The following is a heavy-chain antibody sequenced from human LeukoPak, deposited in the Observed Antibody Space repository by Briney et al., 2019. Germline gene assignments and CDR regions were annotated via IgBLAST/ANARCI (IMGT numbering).Heavy chain of an antibody. CDR3: ARGEYVISGYRNDAFDF. CDR1: GYTFTDYY. J-gene: IGHJ3*01. Sequence: ASVKVPCKPSGYTFTDYYLHWVRQAPGQRLEWMGWINPNSGATKYAQNFQGRVTMTRDTSISTAYMELSRLRSDDTAVYYCARGEYVISGYRNDAFDFWGLGTMVTVSS. V-gene: IGHV1-2*02. D-gene: IGHD3-22*01. CDR2: INPNSGAT.